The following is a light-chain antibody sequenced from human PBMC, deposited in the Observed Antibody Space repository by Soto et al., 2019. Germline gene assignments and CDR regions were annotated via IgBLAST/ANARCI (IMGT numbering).Light chain of an antibody. V-gene: IGKV3-15*01. Sequence: EIVMTQSPATLSVSPGERATLSCRASQSLSINLAWYQXKPXQAPRLLVYSASTRATGIPSRFSGSGSGTEFTLTISDVQPEDFAVYYCQQRNNWPWTFGQGTKVDIK. CDR3: QQRNNWPWT. J-gene: IGKJ1*01. CDR2: SAS. CDR1: QSLSIN.